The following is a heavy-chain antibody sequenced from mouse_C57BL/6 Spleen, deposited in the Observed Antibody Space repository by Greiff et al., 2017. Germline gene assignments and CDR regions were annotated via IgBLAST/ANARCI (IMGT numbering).Heavy chain of an antibody. D-gene: IGHD3-3*01. CDR2: INPNNGGT. CDR1: GYTFTDYY. V-gene: IGHV1-26*01. Sequence: VQLQQSGPELVKPGASVKISCKASGYTFTDYYMNWVKQSHGKSLEWIGDINPNNGGTSYNQKFKGKATLTVDKSSSTAYMELRILTSEDSAVXDCARKEGPAWFAYWGQGTLVTVSA. CDR3: ARKEGPAWFAY. J-gene: IGHJ3*01.